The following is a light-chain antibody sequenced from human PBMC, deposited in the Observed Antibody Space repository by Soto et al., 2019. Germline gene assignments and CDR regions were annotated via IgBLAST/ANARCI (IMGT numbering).Light chain of an antibody. V-gene: IGKV1-5*01. CDR3: QQYSSYSYT. Sequence: DVQMTQSPSTLSASVGDRVTITCRASQRLSSWLAWYQQKPGKAPRLLISAASRLESGVPSRFSGSGSGTEFTLTISSLQPDDFATYYCQQYSSYSYTFGQGTKLDIK. J-gene: IGKJ2*01. CDR2: AAS. CDR1: QRLSSW.